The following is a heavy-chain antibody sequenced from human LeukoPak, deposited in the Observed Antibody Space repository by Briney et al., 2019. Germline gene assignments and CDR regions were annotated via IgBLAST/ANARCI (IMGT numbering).Heavy chain of an antibody. D-gene: IGHD3-22*01. Sequence: GGSLRLSCSGSGFTFNSFSMHWVRQAPGKGLEWVAVLLYDGSTQYYADSVKGRFTISSDTSKNTLYLQMSSLRADDTGVYYCARDTGAYYDSGGLDYWGQGTLVTVSS. CDR1: GFTFNSFS. CDR2: LLYDGSTQ. V-gene: IGHV3-30*04. CDR3: ARDTGAYYDSGGLDY. J-gene: IGHJ4*02.